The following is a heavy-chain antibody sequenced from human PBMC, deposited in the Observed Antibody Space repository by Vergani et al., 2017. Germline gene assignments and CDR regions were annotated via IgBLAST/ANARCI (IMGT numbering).Heavy chain of an antibody. CDR1: GYSFTSYW. V-gene: IGHV5-51*03. D-gene: IGHD3-22*01. J-gene: IGHJ3*02. CDR2: IYPGDSDT. CDR3: ARGEDYYDSSGYYGYDAFDI. Sequence: EVQLVQSGAEVKKPGESLKISCKGSGYSFTSYWIGWVRQMPGKGLEWMGIIYPGDSDTRYSPSFQGQVTISADKSLSTAYLQWSSLKASDTAMYYCARGEDYYDSSGYYGYDAFDIWGQGTMVTVSS.